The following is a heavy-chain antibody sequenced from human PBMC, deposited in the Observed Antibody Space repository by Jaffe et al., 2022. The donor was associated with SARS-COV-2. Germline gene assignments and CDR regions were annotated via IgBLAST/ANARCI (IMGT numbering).Heavy chain of an antibody. D-gene: IGHD1-26*01. Sequence: QVQLVESGGGVVQPGRSLRLSCAASGFTFSSYAMHWVRQAPGKGLEWVAVISYDGSNKYYADSVKGRFTISRDNSKNTLYLQMNSLRAEDTAVYYCASIVGATWGWFDPWGQGTLVTVSS. J-gene: IGHJ5*02. V-gene: IGHV3-30-3*01. CDR1: GFTFSSYA. CDR2: ISYDGSNK. CDR3: ASIVGATWGWFDP.